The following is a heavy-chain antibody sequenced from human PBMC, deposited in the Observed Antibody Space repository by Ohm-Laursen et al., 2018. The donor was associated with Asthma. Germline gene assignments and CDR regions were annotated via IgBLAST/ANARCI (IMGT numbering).Heavy chain of an antibody. CDR3: ARVPSGGVYNWNELGYNWFDP. J-gene: IGHJ5*02. D-gene: IGHD1-1*01. CDR2: ISYDGSNK. Sequence: SLRLSCSASGFTFSSYAMHWVRQAPGKGLEWVAVISYDGSNKYYADSVKGRFTISRDNSKNTLYLQMNSLRAEDTAVYYCARVPSGGVYNWNELGYNWFDPWGQGTLVTVSS. V-gene: IGHV3-30-3*01. CDR1: GFTFSSYA.